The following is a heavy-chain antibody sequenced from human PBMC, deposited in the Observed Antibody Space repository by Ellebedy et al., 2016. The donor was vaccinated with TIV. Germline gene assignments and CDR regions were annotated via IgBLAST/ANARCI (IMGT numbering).Heavy chain of an antibody. J-gene: IGHJ3*01. V-gene: IGHV3-23*01. CDR1: GLTFSSHA. Sequence: GESLKISCAASGLTFSSHAMRWVRQAPGKGLEWVSSITDSGGNTYYADSVKGRFTISRDNSKDTLYLQMNSLRAEDTAIYCCARDPVGVGPAFDVWGQGTMVTVSS. CDR2: ITDSGGNT. CDR3: ARDPVGVGPAFDV. D-gene: IGHD2-15*01.